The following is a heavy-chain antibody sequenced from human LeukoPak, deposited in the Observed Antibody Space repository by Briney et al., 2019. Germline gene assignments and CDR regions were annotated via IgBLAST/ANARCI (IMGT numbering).Heavy chain of an antibody. V-gene: IGHV3-7*01. Sequence: GGSLRLSWAASGFSFSSYWMSWVRQAAGKGLEWEANIKQDGREKYYVDSVKGRFTISRDNAKNSLYLQMNSLRAEDTAVYYCARVEDYDILTGFDYWGQGTLVTVSS. D-gene: IGHD3-9*01. CDR3: ARVEDYDILTGFDY. CDR2: IKQDGREK. J-gene: IGHJ4*02. CDR1: GFSFSSYW.